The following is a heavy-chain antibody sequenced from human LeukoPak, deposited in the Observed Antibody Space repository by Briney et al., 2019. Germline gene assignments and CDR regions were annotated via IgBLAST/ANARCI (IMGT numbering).Heavy chain of an antibody. J-gene: IGHJ4*02. CDR3: ATGKYDSSDYSGGWYYFDY. CDR1: GGSFSGYY. Sequence: SETLSLTCAVFGGSFSGYYWTWIRQSPGKGLGWIGQINHSGSANYNRPLKSRVTITIESSKNQFSLELSSVTAADSAMYYCATGKYDSSDYSGGWYYFDYWGQGTLVTVSS. CDR2: INHSGSA. V-gene: IGHV4-34*01. D-gene: IGHD3-22*01.